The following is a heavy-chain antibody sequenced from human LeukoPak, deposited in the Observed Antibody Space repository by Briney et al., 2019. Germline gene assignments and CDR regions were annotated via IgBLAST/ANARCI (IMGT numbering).Heavy chain of an antibody. V-gene: IGHV1-69*05. CDR2: IIPIFGTA. D-gene: IGHD5-18*01. J-gene: IGHJ4*02. CDR3: ARDRASTAMAYFDY. Sequence: SVKVSCTASGGTFSSYAISWVRQAPGQGLEWMGRIIPIFGTANYAQKFQGRVTITTDESTSTAYMELSSLRSEDTAVYYCARDRASTAMAYFDYWGQGTLVTVSS. CDR1: GGTFSSYA.